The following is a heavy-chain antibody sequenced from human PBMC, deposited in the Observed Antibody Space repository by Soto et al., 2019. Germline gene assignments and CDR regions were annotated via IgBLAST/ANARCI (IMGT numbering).Heavy chain of an antibody. V-gene: IGHV1-18*01. J-gene: IGHJ5*02. CDR2: ISAYNGNT. CDR3: ATSSFFGVDYGWVHRGFDP. Sequence: ASVKVSCKASGYTFASYAISWMRQAPGQGLEWMGWISAYNGNTNYAQKLQGRVTMTTDTSTSTAYMELRSLRSEDTAVYYCATSSFFGVDYGWVHRGFDPWGQGTLVTVSS. D-gene: IGHD4-17*01. CDR1: GYTFASYA.